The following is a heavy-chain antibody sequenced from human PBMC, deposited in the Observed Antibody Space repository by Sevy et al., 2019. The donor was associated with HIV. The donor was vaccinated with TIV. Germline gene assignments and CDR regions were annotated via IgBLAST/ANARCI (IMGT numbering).Heavy chain of an antibody. CDR1: GFTFSSYG. CDR3: AKDAWNYDFWSGYYTDPIYYSYGMDV. J-gene: IGHJ6*02. D-gene: IGHD3-3*01. CDR2: IRYDGSNK. V-gene: IGHV3-30*02. Sequence: GGSLRLSCAASGFTFSSYGMHWVRQAPGKGLEWVAFIRYDGSNKYYADSVKGRFTISRDNSKNTLYLQMNSLRAEDTAVYYCAKDAWNYDFWSGYYTDPIYYSYGMDVGGQGTRVPVSS.